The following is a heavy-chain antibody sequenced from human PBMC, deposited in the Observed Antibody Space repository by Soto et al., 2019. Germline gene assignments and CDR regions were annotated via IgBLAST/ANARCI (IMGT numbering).Heavy chain of an antibody. CDR2: ISSSSSHI. V-gene: IGHV3-21*01. CDR3: ASWSTV. D-gene: IGHD4-17*01. CDR1: GFTFSIYS. Sequence: EVQLVESGGGLVKRGGSLRLSCAASGFTFSIYSMNWVRQAPGKGLEWVSSISSSSSHIYYADSVRGRFTISRDNAKNSLYLQMTSLRAEDTAVYSCASWSTVWGQGTLVTVSS. J-gene: IGHJ4*02.